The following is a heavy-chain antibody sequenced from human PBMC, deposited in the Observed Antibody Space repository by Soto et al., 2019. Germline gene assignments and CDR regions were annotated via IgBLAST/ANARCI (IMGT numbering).Heavy chain of an antibody. CDR3: ARGRAVALLMGRNWFDP. D-gene: IGHD2-8*01. V-gene: IGHV4-34*01. CDR2: INHSGST. CDR1: GGSFSGYY. Sequence: SETLSLTCAVYGGSFSGYYWSWIRQPPGKGLEWIGEINHSGSTNYNPSLKSRVTISVDTSKNQFSLKLSSVTAADTAVYYCARGRAVALLMGRNWFDPWCQGTLVTVS. J-gene: IGHJ5*02.